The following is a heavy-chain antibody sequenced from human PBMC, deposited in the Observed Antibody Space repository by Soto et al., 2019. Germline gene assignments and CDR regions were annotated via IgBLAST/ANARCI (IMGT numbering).Heavy chain of an antibody. CDR1: GDSISSGAW. CDR2: IYHSGNT. CDR3: TRRRFGVRGVTTMDV. J-gene: IGHJ6*02. Sequence: SETLSLTCAVSGDSISSGAWWSWVRQSPGKGLQWIGEIYHSGNTRNNPSLKSRVTMSVDKSNNQFSLNLMSVTAADTATYYCTRRRFGVRGVTTMDVWGPGTTVTVSS. D-gene: IGHD3-10*01. V-gene: IGHV4-4*02.